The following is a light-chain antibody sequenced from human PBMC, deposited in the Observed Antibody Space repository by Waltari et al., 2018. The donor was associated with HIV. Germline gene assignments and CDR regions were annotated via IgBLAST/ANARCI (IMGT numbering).Light chain of an antibody. V-gene: IGLV2-14*01. J-gene: IGLJ2*01. CDR2: EVS. CDR3: SSYTSSSTLDVV. Sequence: QSALTQPASVSGSPGQSITISCTGTSSDVGGYTSVSCYQQHPGKAPKLMIYEVSNRPSGVSNRFAGSKSGNTASLTISGLQAEDEADYYCSSYTSSSTLDVVFGGGTKLTVL. CDR1: SSDVGGYTS.